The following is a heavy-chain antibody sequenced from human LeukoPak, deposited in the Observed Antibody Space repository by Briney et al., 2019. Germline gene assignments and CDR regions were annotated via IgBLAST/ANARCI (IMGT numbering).Heavy chain of an antibody. J-gene: IGHJ6*02. CDR3: AKAELLWFGESWMDV. D-gene: IGHD3-10*01. CDR1: GFSFNTCA. V-gene: IGHV3-7*01. CDR2: IKEDGSES. Sequence: GGSLRLSCAASGFSFNTCAMSWVRQAPGKGLEWVANIKEDGSESHYVDSVKGRFTISRDNAKNSLYLQMNSLRAEDTAVYFCAKAELLWFGESWMDVWGQGTTVTVSS.